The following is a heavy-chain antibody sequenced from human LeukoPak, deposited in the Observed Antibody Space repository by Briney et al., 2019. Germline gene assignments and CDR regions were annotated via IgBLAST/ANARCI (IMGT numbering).Heavy chain of an antibody. J-gene: IGHJ6*02. CDR1: GFTFSSYS. Sequence: TGGSLRLSCATSGFTFSSYSMNWVRQAPGKGLEWVSYISSSSSTIYYADSVKGRFTISRDNAKNSLYLQMNSLRAEDTAVYYCARDSQYYYGMDVWGQGTTVTVSS. CDR3: ARDSQYYYGMDV. V-gene: IGHV3-48*01. CDR2: ISSSSSTI.